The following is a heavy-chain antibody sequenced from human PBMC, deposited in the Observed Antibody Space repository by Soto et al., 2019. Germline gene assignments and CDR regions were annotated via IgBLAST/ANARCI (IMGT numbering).Heavy chain of an antibody. CDR1: GASISNFY. D-gene: IGHD3-10*01. V-gene: IGHV4-4*07. CDR2: LYTRGTT. Sequence: PSETLSLTCSVSGASISNFYWSWIRQSAGKGLEWIGRLYTRGTTDYNPSLKSRVTMSIDTSKNRVSLSLTSVTAADTAVYYCAQRGPYYFDFWCQGIVVTVSS. CDR3: AQRGPYYFDF. J-gene: IGHJ4*02.